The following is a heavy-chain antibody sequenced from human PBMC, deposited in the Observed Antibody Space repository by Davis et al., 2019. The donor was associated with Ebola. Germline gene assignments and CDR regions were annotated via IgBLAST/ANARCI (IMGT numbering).Heavy chain of an antibody. Sequence: SVKVSCNASGYTFTGYYMHWVRQAPGQGLEWMGWMNPNSGGTNYAQKFQGRVTMTRDTSISTAYMELSRLRSDDTAVYYCARGGIAVAGTFFDYWGQGTLVTVSS. J-gene: IGHJ4*02. CDR2: MNPNSGGT. CDR1: GYTFTGYY. D-gene: IGHD6-19*01. CDR3: ARGGIAVAGTFFDY. V-gene: IGHV1-2*02.